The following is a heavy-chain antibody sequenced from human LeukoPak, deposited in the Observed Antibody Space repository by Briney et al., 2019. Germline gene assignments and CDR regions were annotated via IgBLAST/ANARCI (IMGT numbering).Heavy chain of an antibody. D-gene: IGHD2-2*01. CDR3: AKDSRYRLRPGYLDP. Sequence: PGGSLRLSCAASGFTFRSFAMNWVRQAPGKGLEWVSAISGRGDTTYHADSVTGRFTISTDNYNTTLYLQMNSLRVEDTAVYYCAKDSRYRLRPGYLDPWGQGPRVTVSS. CDR2: ISGRGDTT. CDR1: GFTFRSFA. V-gene: IGHV3-23*01. J-gene: IGHJ5*02.